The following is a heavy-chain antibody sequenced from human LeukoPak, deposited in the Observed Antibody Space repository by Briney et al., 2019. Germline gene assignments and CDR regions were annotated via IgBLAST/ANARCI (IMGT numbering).Heavy chain of an antibody. Sequence: EASVKVSCKASGYTFTSYDINWVRQATGQGLEWMGWMNPNSGNTGYAQKFQGRVTMTRNTSISTAYMELSSLRSEDTAVYYCARDFSLVGAFDYWGQGTLVTVSS. V-gene: IGHV1-8*01. J-gene: IGHJ4*02. D-gene: IGHD1-26*01. CDR1: GYTFTSYD. CDR3: ARDFSLVGAFDY. CDR2: MNPNSGNT.